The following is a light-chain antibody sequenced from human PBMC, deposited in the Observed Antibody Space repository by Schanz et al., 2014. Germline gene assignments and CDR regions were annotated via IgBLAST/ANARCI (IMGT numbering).Light chain of an antibody. J-gene: IGLJ3*02. Sequence: SYELTQPPSVSVAPGKTARITCGGNIIGSKSVHWYQQKPGQAPVLVVYDDRDRPSEIPERFSGSNSGNAATLTISRVEAGDEADYYCQVWDSSSDHPNWVFGGGTKLTVL. CDR3: QVWDSSSDHPNWV. CDR1: IIGSKS. V-gene: IGLV3-21*03. CDR2: DDR.